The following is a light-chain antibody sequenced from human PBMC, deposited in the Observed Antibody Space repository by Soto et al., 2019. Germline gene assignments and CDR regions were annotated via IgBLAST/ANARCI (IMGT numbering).Light chain of an antibody. V-gene: IGLV1-44*01. CDR3: AAGDDSLNRYV. CDR2: SNN. Sequence: QSVLTQPPSASGTPGQRVTISCSGSSSNIGSNTVNWYQQLPGTAPHLLIYSNNQRPSGVPDRSSGKTSGTSAPLAISGLHYDDEADYYCAAGDDSLNRYVFGTGTKLTVL. CDR1: SSNIGSNT. J-gene: IGLJ1*01.